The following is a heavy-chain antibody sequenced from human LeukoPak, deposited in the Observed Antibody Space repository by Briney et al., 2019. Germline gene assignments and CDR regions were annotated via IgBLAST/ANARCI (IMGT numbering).Heavy chain of an antibody. D-gene: IGHD3-10*01. CDR2: ISYDGSNK. V-gene: IGHV3-30*18. CDR1: GFTFSSYS. CDR3: AKVPGYGSGPLNY. Sequence: GGSLRLSCAASGFTFSSYSMNWVRQAPGKGLEWVAVISYDGSNKYYADSVKGRFTISRDNSRNTLYLQMNSLRAEDTAAYYCAKVPGYGSGPLNYWGQGTLVTVSS. J-gene: IGHJ4*02.